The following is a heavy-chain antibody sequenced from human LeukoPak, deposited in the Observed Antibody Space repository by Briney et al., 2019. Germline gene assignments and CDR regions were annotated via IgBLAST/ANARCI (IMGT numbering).Heavy chain of an antibody. J-gene: IGHJ4*02. CDR3: AKDDCSSTSCYAFDY. CDR2: IWYDGSNK. D-gene: IGHD2-2*01. V-gene: IGHV3-33*06. Sequence: GGSLRLSCAASGFTFSSYGMHWVRQAPGKGLEWVAVIWYDGSNKYYADSVKGRFTISRDNSKNTLYLQMNSLRAEDTAVYYCAKDDCSSTSCYAFDYWGQGTLVTVSS. CDR1: GFTFSSYG.